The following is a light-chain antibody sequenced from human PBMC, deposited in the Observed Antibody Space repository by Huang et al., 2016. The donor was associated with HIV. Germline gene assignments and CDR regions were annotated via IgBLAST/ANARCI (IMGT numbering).Light chain of an antibody. CDR3: LQLNSYPGT. CDR2: AAS. Sequence: IQLTQSPSSLSASVGDRVTITCRASQDISSYLAWYQKKPGKAPKLLIYAASTLESGVPSRFNGSGSGTEFTLTINNLQPEDFATYYCLQLNSYPGTFGPGTNVDV. V-gene: IGKV1-9*01. J-gene: IGKJ3*01. CDR1: QDISSY.